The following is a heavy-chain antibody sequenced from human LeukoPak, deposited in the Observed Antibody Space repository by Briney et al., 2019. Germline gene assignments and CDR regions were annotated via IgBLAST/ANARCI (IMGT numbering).Heavy chain of an antibody. Sequence: GGSLTLSCTASDFAFTSSGMSWVRQVPGTGLEWVSFISATGLSTYYADSVKGRFTISRDNSKNTLYLQMNSLRAEDTAVYYCAKVGMTTVTPGAFDIWGQGTMVTVSS. D-gene: IGHD4-17*01. J-gene: IGHJ3*02. V-gene: IGHV3-23*01. CDR3: AKVGMTTVTPGAFDI. CDR2: ISATGLST. CDR1: DFAFTSSG.